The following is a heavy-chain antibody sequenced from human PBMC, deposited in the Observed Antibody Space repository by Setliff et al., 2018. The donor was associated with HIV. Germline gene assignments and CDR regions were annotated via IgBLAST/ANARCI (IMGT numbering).Heavy chain of an antibody. J-gene: IGHJ4*02. Sequence: PSETLSLTCTVSGGSISSYYWRWIRQPAGKGLEWIGRIYSSGSTNYNPSLQSRLTMSVDTSKNQFSLKLSSVTAADTAVYYCAREGNWNYAPYYFDYWGEGTLVTVS. V-gene: IGHV4-4*07. CDR1: GGSISSYY. D-gene: IGHD1-7*01. CDR2: IYSSGST. CDR3: AREGNWNYAPYYFDY.